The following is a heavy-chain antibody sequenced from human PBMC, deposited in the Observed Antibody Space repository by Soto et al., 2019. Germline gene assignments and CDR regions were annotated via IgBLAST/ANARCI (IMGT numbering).Heavy chain of an antibody. J-gene: IGHJ6*02. Sequence: QVQLVQSGAEVKKPGSSVKVSCKASGGTFSSYAISWVRQAPGQGLEWMGGIIPIFGTANYAQKFQGRVTITADESTSTAYRELSSLRSEDTAVYYCARVAVLGGTAIRYYYYGMDVWGQGTTVTVSS. CDR3: ARVAVLGGTAIRYYYYGMDV. D-gene: IGHD2-15*01. CDR2: IIPIFGTA. V-gene: IGHV1-69*01. CDR1: GGTFSSYA.